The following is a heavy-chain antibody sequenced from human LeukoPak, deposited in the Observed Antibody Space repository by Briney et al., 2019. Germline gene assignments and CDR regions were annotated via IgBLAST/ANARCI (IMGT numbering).Heavy chain of an antibody. V-gene: IGHV1-24*01. CDR3: ARGANWNYVVGINYFDY. D-gene: IGHD1-7*01. Sequence: GASVTVSCTVSGYTLTELSMHWVRQAPGKGLEWMGGFDPEDGETIYAQKFQGRVTMTEDTSTDTAYMELSRLRSDDTAVYYCARGANWNYVVGINYFDYWGQGTLVTVSS. CDR2: FDPEDGET. J-gene: IGHJ4*02. CDR1: GYTLTELS.